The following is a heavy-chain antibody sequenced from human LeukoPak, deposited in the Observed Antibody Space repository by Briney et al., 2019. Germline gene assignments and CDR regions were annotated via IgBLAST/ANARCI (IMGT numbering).Heavy chain of an antibody. D-gene: IGHD2-2*01. V-gene: IGHV3-30*04. CDR3: ARGVDVVVPAASKQQRRVYYSYYYMDV. J-gene: IGHJ6*03. CDR1: GFTFSTYA. Sequence: GGSLRLSCAASGFTFSTYAMHWVRQAPGKGLEWVAVISYDGSNKYYADSVKGRFTISRDNSKNTLYLQMSSLRAEDTAVYYCARGVDVVVPAASKQQRRVYYSYYYMDVWGKGTTVTVSS. CDR2: ISYDGSNK.